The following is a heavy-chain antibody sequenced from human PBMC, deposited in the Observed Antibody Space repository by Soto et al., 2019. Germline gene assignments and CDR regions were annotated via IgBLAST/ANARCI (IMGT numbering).Heavy chain of an antibody. CDR2: INHSGST. CDR3: ARGLVRITIFGVVKFWFDS. V-gene: IGHV4-34*01. CDR1: GGSFSGYY. D-gene: IGHD3-3*01. Sequence: SETLSLTCAVYGGSFSGYYWSWIRQPPGKGLEWIGEINHSGSTNYNPSLKSRVTISVDTSKNQFSLKLSSVTAADTAVYYCARGLVRITIFGVVKFWFDSWGQGTLVTVSS. J-gene: IGHJ5*01.